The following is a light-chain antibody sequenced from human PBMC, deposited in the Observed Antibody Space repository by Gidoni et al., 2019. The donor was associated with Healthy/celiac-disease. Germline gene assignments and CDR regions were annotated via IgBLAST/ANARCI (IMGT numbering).Light chain of an antibody. CDR2: QDS. CDR1: KLGDKY. Sequence: SYELTQQPSVSVSPGQTASITCSGDKLGDKYACWYQQKPGQSPVLVLYQDSKRPSGIPERFSGSNSGNTATLTLSGTQAMDEADYYCQAWDSSTVVFGGGTKLTVL. J-gene: IGLJ2*01. V-gene: IGLV3-1*01. CDR3: QAWDSSTVV.